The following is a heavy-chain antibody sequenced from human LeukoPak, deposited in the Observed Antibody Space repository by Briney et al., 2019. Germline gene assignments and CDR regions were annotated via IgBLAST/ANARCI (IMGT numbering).Heavy chain of an antibody. J-gene: IGHJ4*02. D-gene: IGHD4-23*01. Sequence: PSETLSLTCTVYGGSISTYYWSWVRQPAGKGLEWIGRFYVSGSIDYNPSLKSRITISVDKSKNQFSLKLTSVTAADTAVYYCARQGGLGTPASGSLEAFDYWGQGTLVTVSS. V-gene: IGHV4-4*07. CDR3: ARQGGLGTPASGSLEAFDY. CDR1: GGSISTYY. CDR2: FYVSGSI.